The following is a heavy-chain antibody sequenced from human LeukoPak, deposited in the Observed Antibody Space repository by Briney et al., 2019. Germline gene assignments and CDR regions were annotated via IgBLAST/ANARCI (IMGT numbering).Heavy chain of an antibody. J-gene: IGHJ4*02. D-gene: IGHD2-15*01. CDR2: INHSGST. V-gene: IGHV4-34*01. CDR1: GGSFSGYY. CDR3: ATESSAGSCSGGSCYSDVHY. Sequence: PSETLSLTCAVYGGSFSGYYWSSIRRPPGNGLEWIGEINHSGSTNYNPSLKSRVSISVDTAKNQFSLKRSSVTAAVSAEYYCATESSAGSCSGGSCYSDVHYWGQGTLVTVSS.